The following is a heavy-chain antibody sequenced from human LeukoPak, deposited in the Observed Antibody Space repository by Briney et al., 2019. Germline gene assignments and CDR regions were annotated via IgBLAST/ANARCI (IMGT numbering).Heavy chain of an antibody. J-gene: IGHJ4*02. V-gene: IGHV3-23*01. CDR1: GVTFTNYA. CDR3: AKVPAGNKVEY. Sequence: GGSLRLSCAASGVTFTNYAMTWVRQAPGKGLEWVSGISISGGSTDYADSVKGRFTISRDKSKNTLYLQMNSLRAEDTAVYYCAKVPAGNKVEYWGQGTLVTVSS. D-gene: IGHD6-19*01. CDR2: ISISGGST.